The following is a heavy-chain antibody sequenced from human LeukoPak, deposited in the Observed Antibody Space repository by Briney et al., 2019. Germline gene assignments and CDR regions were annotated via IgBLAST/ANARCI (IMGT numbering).Heavy chain of an antibody. V-gene: IGHV3-30*18. CDR1: RFTFRNYG. CDR2: ISYDGSIK. J-gene: IGHJ4*02. D-gene: IGHD3-10*01. Sequence: GGSLRLFCAASRFTFRNYGMQWVRQAPGKGLEWVALISYDGSIKYYADSVKGRFAVSRDNSKNTLFLQMNSLRPEDTAVYYCANMVFSSGSYYTSFWGQGTLVTVSS. CDR3: ANMVFSSGSYYTSF.